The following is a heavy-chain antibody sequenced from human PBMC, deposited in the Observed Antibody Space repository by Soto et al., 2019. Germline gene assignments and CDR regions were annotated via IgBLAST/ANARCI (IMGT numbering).Heavy chain of an antibody. CDR3: ARALRLPDY. Sequence: GGSLRLSCVASGFSFSDYCMTWMRQAPGGGLELVAFISNIAITVYYADSVKGRFTISRDNAKNSLYLQMNSLRAEDTAVYYCARALRLPDYWGQGTLVTVSS. V-gene: IGHV3-11*04. CDR1: GFSFSDYC. J-gene: IGHJ4*02. D-gene: IGHD5-12*01. CDR2: ISNIAITV.